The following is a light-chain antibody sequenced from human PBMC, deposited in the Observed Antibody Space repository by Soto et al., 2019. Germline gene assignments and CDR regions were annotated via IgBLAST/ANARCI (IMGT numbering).Light chain of an antibody. CDR1: SSDVGGYNY. CDR3: SSYTSSSTLYV. V-gene: IGLV2-14*01. CDR2: EVS. J-gene: IGLJ1*01. Sequence: QSVLTQPASLSGSPGQSITISCTGTSSDVGGYNYVSWYQHHPGKAPKLMIYEVSNRPSGVSNRFSGSKSGNTASLTISGLQAEDEADYYCSSYTSSSTLYVFGTGTKLTVL.